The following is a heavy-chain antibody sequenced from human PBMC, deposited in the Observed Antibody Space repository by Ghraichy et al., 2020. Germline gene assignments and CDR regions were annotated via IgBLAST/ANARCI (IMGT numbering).Heavy chain of an antibody. CDR1: GFPVSSNY. J-gene: IGHJ4*02. Sequence: GESLNISCEVSGFPVSSNYMSWLRRAPAKGLEWVSTLYAGGRIDYADSVKGRFTISRDRSKNTLYLQMSSLSVEDTAVYFCARETTTGMFWFDYWGQGTQVTVSS. V-gene: IGHV3-66*02. CDR3: ARETTTGMFWFDY. D-gene: IGHD1-1*01. CDR2: LYAGGRI.